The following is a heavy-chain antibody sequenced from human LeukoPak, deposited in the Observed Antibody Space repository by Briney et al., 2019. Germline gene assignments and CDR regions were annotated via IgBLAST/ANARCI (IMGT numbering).Heavy chain of an antibody. V-gene: IGHV4-39*01. CDR1: GGPISSSSYY. D-gene: IGHD6-6*01. J-gene: IGHJ4*02. CDR3: ARSYSSSSDWDY. CDR2: IYYSGST. Sequence: SGTLSLTCTVSGGPISSSSYYWGWIRQPPGKGLEWIGSIYYSGSTYYNPSLKSRVTISVDTSKNQFSLKLSSVTAADTAVYYCARSYSSSSDWDYWGQGTLVTVSS.